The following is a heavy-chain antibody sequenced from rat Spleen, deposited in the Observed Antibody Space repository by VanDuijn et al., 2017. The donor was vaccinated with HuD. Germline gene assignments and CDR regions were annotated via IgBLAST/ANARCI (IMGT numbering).Heavy chain of an antibody. D-gene: IGHD4-6*01. V-gene: IGHV5-17*01. CDR2: ITNTGGST. J-gene: IGHJ2*01. Sequence: EVQLVESGGGLVQPGRSLKLSCAASGFTFSDFAMAWVRQAPGKGLEWVASITNTGGSTYYRDSVKGRFTISRDNAKSTLYLQMDSLRSEDTATYYCARHWGYWGQGVMVTVSS. CDR3: ARHWGY. CDR1: GFTFSDFA.